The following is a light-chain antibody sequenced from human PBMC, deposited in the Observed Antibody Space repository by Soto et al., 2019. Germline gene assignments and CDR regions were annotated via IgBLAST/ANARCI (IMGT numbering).Light chain of an antibody. J-gene: IGKJ2*01. CDR2: GPS. CDR3: QQYDGSFVRYT. Sequence: ETVLTQSPGTLSLSPGDRATLSCRASQSVSSSSLAWYQQKPGQAPRLLIYGPSTRATGIPDRFSGSGSGTDFTLTISRLEPEDFAVYYCQQYDGSFVRYTFGQGTKLEIK. V-gene: IGKV3-20*01. CDR1: QSVSSSS.